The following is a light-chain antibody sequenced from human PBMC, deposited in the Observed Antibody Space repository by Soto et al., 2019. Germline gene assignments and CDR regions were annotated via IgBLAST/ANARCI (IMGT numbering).Light chain of an antibody. CDR3: LLSYSISRPGV. CDR1: SGTVTTGHY. Sequence: QAVVTQEPSLTVSPGGTVTLTCGSRSGTVTTGHYPYWFQLKPGQAPRTLIYDTDKRHSWTPARFSGSLLGGKAALTLSGAQPEDEPEYHCLLSYSISRPGVFGGGTKLTVL. J-gene: IGLJ3*02. V-gene: IGLV7-46*01. CDR2: DTD.